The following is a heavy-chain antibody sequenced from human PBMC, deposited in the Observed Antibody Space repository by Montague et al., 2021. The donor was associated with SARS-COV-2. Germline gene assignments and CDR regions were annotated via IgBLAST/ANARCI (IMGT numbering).Heavy chain of an antibody. CDR2: IYWDDNK. CDR3: AHRRLHTGSFDY. CDR1: GFSLSTSGVG. D-gene: IGHD1-26*01. V-gene: IGHV2-5*02. Sequence: PALVKPTQTLTLTCTFSGFSLSTSGVGVGWIRQPPGKALEWLALIYWDDNKRYSPSLKSRLTITKDTSKNQVVLTETNMDPVDTATYYCAHRRLHTGSFDYWGQGALVTVSA. J-gene: IGHJ4*02.